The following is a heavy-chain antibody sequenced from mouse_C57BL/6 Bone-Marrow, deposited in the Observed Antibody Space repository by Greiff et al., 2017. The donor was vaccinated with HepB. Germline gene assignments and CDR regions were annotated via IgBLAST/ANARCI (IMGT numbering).Heavy chain of an antibody. CDR3: GRWYPYYYAMDY. CDR1: GFNIKNTY. CDR2: IDPANGNT. J-gene: IGHJ4*01. D-gene: IGHD1-1*02. V-gene: IGHV14-3*01. Sequence: EVHLQQSVAELVRPGASVKLSCTASGFNIKNTYMHWVKQRPEQGLEWIGRIDPANGNTKYASKFQGKATITAATSSNTAYLQLSSLTSDDTAIYYYGRWYPYYYAMDYWGKGTSVTVSS.